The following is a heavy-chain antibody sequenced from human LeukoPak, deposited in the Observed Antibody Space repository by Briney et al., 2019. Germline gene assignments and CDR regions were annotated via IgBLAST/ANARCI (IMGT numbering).Heavy chain of an antibody. CDR1: GGSFSDYY. CDR3: ARLGSGTYYMGDYHYYGMDV. V-gene: IGHV4-34*01. J-gene: IGHJ6*02. CDR2: INHSGST. Sequence: PSETLSLTCAVYGGSFSDYYWSWIRQPPGKGLEWIGKINHSGSTNYNPSLKTRVTISVDTSKNQFSLKLSSVTAADTAVYYCARLGSGTYYMGDYHYYGMDVWGQGTTVTVSS. D-gene: IGHD3-10*01.